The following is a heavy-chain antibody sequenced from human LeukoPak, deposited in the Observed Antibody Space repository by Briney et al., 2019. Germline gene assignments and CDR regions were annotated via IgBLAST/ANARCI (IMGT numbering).Heavy chain of an antibody. Sequence: GESLKISCKGSGYSFTSYWIGWVRQMPGKGLEWMGIIYPGDSDTRYSPSFQGQVDISADKSISTAYLQWSSLKASDTATYYCARHHQTSGSYFLDYWGQGTLVTVSS. CDR1: GYSFTSYW. CDR3: ARHHQTSGSYFLDY. CDR2: IYPGDSDT. D-gene: IGHD1-26*01. J-gene: IGHJ4*02. V-gene: IGHV5-51*01.